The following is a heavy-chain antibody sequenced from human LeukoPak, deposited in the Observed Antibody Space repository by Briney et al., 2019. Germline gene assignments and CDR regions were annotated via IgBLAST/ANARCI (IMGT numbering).Heavy chain of an antibody. CDR1: GFTFSSYA. J-gene: IGHJ4*02. Sequence: GGSLRLACAASGFTFSSYALSWVRQAPGKGLEWVSGITGSGGSTFYADSVKGRFTISRDNAKNSLYLQMNSLRDEDTAVYYCARDLATVVTHSDSRWGQGTLVTVSS. V-gene: IGHV3-23*01. CDR2: ITGSGGST. D-gene: IGHD4-23*01. CDR3: ARDLATVVTHSDSR.